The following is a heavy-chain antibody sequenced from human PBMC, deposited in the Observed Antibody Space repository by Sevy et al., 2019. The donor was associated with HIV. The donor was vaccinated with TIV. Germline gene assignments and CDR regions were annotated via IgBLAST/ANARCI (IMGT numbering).Heavy chain of an antibody. V-gene: IGHV3-7*01. CDR1: GFTFSDYF. J-gene: IGHJ4*02. Sequence: GGSLRLSCAASGFTFSDYFMGWVRQAPGEGLEWVANIDQDGSQKNYVDSVKGRFTISRDNAKNSLYLQMNRLRVDDTAVYYCARELWPGDYWGQGTLVTVSS. CDR3: ARELWPGDY. D-gene: IGHD2-21*01. CDR2: IDQDGSQK.